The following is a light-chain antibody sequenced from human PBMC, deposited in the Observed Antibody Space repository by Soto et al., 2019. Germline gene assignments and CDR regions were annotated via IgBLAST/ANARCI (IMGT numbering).Light chain of an antibody. CDR3: RSFSGSNNYV. CDR2: EVS. CDR1: SSDVGDYNF. Sequence: QSALTQPPSASGSPGQSVTISCTGTSSDVGDYNFVSWYQQHPGKAPKLMIYEVSERPSGVPDRFSGSKSGNTASLTVSGLQAEDEADYYCRSFSGSNNYVFGTGTKVTVL. V-gene: IGLV2-8*01. J-gene: IGLJ1*01.